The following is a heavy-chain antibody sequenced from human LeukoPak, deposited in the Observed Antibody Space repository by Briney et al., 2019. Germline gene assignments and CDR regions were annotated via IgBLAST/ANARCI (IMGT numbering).Heavy chain of an antibody. V-gene: IGHV4-38-2*02. CDR3: ARLGGANVLRYFDWFYNFDY. Sequence: SETLSLTCTVSGYSISSGYYWGWIRQPPGKGLEWIGSIYHSGSTYYNPSLKSRLTISVDTSKTHFSLNLSSVTAADTAVYYCARLGGANVLRYFDWFYNFDYWGQGTLVTVSS. CDR2: IYHSGST. D-gene: IGHD3-9*01. J-gene: IGHJ4*02. CDR1: GYSISSGYY.